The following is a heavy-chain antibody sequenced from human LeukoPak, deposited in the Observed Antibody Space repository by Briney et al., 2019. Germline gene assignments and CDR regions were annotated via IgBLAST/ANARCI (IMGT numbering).Heavy chain of an antibody. CDR3: ARDRSTNSYAEYFFDY. D-gene: IGHD5-18*01. CDR2: ISAISTYI. V-gene: IGHV3-21*01. CDR1: GFTFSSYS. J-gene: IGHJ4*02. Sequence: PGGSLRLSCAASGFTFSSYSMNWVRQAPGKGLEWVSSISAISTYIYYADSVKGRFSISRGNAKNSLFLQMNSLRAEDTALYYCARDRSTNSYAEYFFDYWGQGTLVTVSS.